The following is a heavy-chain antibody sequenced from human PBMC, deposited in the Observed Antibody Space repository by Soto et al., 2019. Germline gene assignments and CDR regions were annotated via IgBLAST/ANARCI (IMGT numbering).Heavy chain of an antibody. D-gene: IGHD3-22*01. CDR1: RFTFSSYG. CDR2: ISYDGSNK. J-gene: IGHJ4*02. V-gene: IGHV3-30*03. Sequence: GGSLRLSCAASRFTFSSYGIHWVRQAPGKGLEWVAVISYDGSNKYYADSVKGRFTISRDNSKNTLYLQMDSLRAEDTAVYYCARDRLRGYDSSGFYSWGQGTMVTVSS. CDR3: ARDRLRGYDSSGFYS.